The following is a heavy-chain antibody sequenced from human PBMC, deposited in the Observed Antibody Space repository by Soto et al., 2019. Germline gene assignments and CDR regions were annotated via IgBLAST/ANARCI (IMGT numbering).Heavy chain of an antibody. Sequence: QVQLQESSQGLVKPSQTLSLTCTVSGGSISSGGYYWSWIRQHPGKGLEWIGYIYYSGSTYYNPSLKSRVTISVDTSKNQFSLKLSSVTAADTAVYYCATYGSGSYKPTTFDYWGQGTLVTVSS. J-gene: IGHJ4*02. CDR1: GGSISSGGYY. CDR3: ATYGSGSYKPTTFDY. D-gene: IGHD3-10*01. V-gene: IGHV4-31*03. CDR2: IYYSGST.